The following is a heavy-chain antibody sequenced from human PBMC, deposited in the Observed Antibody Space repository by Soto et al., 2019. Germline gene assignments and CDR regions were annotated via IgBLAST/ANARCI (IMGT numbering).Heavy chain of an antibody. D-gene: IGHD2-21*02. CDR2: IPQDGVDG. V-gene: IGHV3-7*03. J-gene: IGHJ6*02. Sequence: GGSLRLSCEVSGFFFSMYSMSWVRQTPGKGLEWVAKIPQDGVDGHYADAVKGRFTISRDNGKNSLYLQMNNLRAEDTAVYYCARDHLILPAHDFFYGSDVWGRGATVTVSS. CDR1: GFFFSMYS. CDR3: ARDHLILPAHDFFYGSDV.